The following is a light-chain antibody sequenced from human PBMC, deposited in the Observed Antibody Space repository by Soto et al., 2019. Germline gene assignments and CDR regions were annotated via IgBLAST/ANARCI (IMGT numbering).Light chain of an antibody. CDR1: SSNIGSNT. Sequence: QLVLTQPPSASGTPGQRVTISCSGSSSNIGSNTVNWYQQLPGTAPKVLIYNNNQRPSGVPDRFSGSKSGTSASLAISGLQSEDEADYYCATWDDSLNGQVVFGGGTKLTVL. J-gene: IGLJ2*01. CDR2: NNN. V-gene: IGLV1-44*01. CDR3: ATWDDSLNGQVV.